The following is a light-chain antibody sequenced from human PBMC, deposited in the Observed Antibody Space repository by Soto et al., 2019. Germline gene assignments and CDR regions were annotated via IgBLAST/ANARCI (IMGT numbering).Light chain of an antibody. CDR2: KAS. CDR1: QTISTW. Sequence: DIQMTQSPSTLSASVGDRVTITCRASQTISTWLAWYQQKPGKAPKLLIYKASTLESGVPSRFSGSGSGSEFTLTISSLQPDDSATYYCQQYTSFSRTFGQGTKVEIK. CDR3: QQYTSFSRT. V-gene: IGKV1-5*03. J-gene: IGKJ1*01.